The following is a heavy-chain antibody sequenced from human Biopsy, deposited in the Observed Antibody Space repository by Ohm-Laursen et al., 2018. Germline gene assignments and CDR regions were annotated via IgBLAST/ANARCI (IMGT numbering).Heavy chain of an antibody. CDR2: IYNTETT. CDR3: ARGTGRYYVYGAFDI. Sequence: GTLSLTCSVSGGSISSSTTYYWAWLRQPPGKGLEWIGSIYNTETTFYNPSLESRVTMSVDTSKNQFSLNLRSVTAADTAVYYCARGTGRYYVYGAFDIWGQGTVVTVSS. V-gene: IGHV4-39*07. D-gene: IGHD1-26*01. CDR1: GGSISSSTTYY. J-gene: IGHJ3*02.